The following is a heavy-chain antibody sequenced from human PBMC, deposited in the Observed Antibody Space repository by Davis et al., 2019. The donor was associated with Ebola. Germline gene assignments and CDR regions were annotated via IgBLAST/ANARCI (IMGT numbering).Heavy chain of an antibody. J-gene: IGHJ1*01. CDR2: LFYIGRT. CDR3: AVYTVVVTDIRAEYFQH. CDR1: GGSVSSGGPY. Sequence: GSLRLSCTVSGGSVSSGGPYWSWIRQPPGKGLEWIAYLFYIGRTHYNPSLKSRATISVDTSRNQFSLRLTSVTAADTALYYCAVYTVVVTDIRAEYFQHWGQGTLATVSS. V-gene: IGHV4-61*08. D-gene: IGHD2-21*02.